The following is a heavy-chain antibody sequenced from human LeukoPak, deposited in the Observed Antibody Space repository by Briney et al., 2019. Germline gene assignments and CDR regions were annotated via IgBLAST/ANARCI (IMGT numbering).Heavy chain of an antibody. CDR1: GYTFTSYY. J-gene: IGHJ4*02. V-gene: IGHV1-2*02. CDR3: ARGPLINSRGRHAHFDF. D-gene: IGHD3-22*01. CDR2: INPNSGDT. Sequence: ASVKVSCKASGYTFTSYYIQWVRQAPGQGLECMGWINPNSGDTHFARNFQDTVTMTRDTSITTVYMSLTRLTSADTAVYYCARGPLINSRGRHAHFDFWGQGTGVTVSS.